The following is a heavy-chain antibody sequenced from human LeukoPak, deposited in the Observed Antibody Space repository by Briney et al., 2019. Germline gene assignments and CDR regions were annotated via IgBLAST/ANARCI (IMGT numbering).Heavy chain of an antibody. Sequence: SETLSLTCAVYGGSFSGYYWSWIRQPPGKGLEWIGEINHSGSTNYNPSLKSRVTISVDTSKNQFSLKLSSVTAADTAVYYCARHHSSSWKPFDYWGQGTLVTVSS. V-gene: IGHV4-34*01. CDR1: GGSFSGYY. CDR2: INHSGST. CDR3: ARHHSSSWKPFDY. D-gene: IGHD6-13*01. J-gene: IGHJ4*02.